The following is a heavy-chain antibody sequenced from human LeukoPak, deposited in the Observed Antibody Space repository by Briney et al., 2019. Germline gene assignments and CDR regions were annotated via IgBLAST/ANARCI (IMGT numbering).Heavy chain of an antibody. CDR3: GRDPRLGIRGYTYGYIDY. D-gene: IGHD5-18*01. CDR1: GYTFSSYT. V-gene: IGHV7-4-1*02. CDR2: INTNTGNP. Sequence: GASVKVSCRTSGYTFSSYTITWVRQAPGQRLEWIGWINTNTGNPTYAQDFTGRYVFSVDTSVSTAYLQISGLTADDTAVYFCGRDPRLGIRGYTYGYIDYWGQGTLVTVSS. J-gene: IGHJ4*02.